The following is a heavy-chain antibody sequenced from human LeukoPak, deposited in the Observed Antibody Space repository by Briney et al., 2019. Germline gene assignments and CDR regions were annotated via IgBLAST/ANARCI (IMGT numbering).Heavy chain of an antibody. D-gene: IGHD6-13*01. V-gene: IGHV3-53*01. CDR1: GFIFTDYW. Sequence: GGSLRLSCEASGFIFTDYWMTWARQAPGKGLEWVSVIYSGGTTYYADSVKGRFTISRGNSKNTLYLQMNSLRAEDTAVYYCAKEAGTGWFDPWGQGTLVTVSS. CDR2: IYSGGTT. J-gene: IGHJ5*02. CDR3: AKEAGTGWFDP.